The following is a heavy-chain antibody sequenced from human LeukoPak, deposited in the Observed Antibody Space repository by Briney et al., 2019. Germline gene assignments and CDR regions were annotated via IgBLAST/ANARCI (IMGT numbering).Heavy chain of an antibody. J-gene: IGHJ6*03. D-gene: IGHD1-26*01. CDR1: GYSISSGYY. Sequence: PSETLSLTCTVSGYSISSGYYWGWIRQPPGKGLEWIGSIYHSGSTYYNPSLKSRVTISVDTSKNQFSLKLSSVTAADTAVYYCARDLLLVSASGSYYYYYMDVWGKGTTVTVSS. CDR3: ARDLLLVSASGSYYYYYMDV. V-gene: IGHV4-38-2*02. CDR2: IYHSGST.